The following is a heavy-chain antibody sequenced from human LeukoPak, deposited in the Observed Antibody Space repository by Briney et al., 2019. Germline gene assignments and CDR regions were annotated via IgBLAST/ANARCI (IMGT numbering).Heavy chain of an antibody. Sequence: PGGPLRLSCAASGFTFGTFAMHWVRQAPGKGLEWVAVMSYDGSNKYYADSVKGRFTISSDNSKNTLYLQMNSLRSEDTAVYYCARGHGGIVVVVRDAFDIWGQGTMVIVSS. CDR1: GFTFGTFA. D-gene: IGHD2-15*01. CDR3: ARGHGGIVVVVRDAFDI. J-gene: IGHJ3*02. CDR2: MSYDGSNK. V-gene: IGHV3-30-3*01.